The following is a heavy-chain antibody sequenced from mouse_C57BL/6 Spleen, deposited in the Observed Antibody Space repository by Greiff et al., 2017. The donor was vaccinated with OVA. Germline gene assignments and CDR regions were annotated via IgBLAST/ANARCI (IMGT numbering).Heavy chain of an antibody. CDR2: IYPGDGDT. Sequence: VQLQQSGPELVKPGASVKISCKASGYAFSSSWMNWVKQRPGKGLEWIGRIYPGDGDTNYNGKFKGKATLTADKSSSTAYMQLSSLTSEDAAVYFCARGGWDYEGAYWGQGTLVTVSA. CDR3: ARGGWDYEGAY. V-gene: IGHV1-82*01. J-gene: IGHJ3*01. D-gene: IGHD2-4*01. CDR1: GYAFSSSW.